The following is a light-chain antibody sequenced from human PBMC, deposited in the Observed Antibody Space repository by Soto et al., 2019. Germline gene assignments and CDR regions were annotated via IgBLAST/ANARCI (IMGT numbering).Light chain of an antibody. CDR2: EVS. CDR3: SSYAGSTNVV. J-gene: IGLJ2*01. V-gene: IGLV2-8*01. Sequence: QSALTQPPSASGSPGQSVTISCTGTSSDVGGYNYVSWYQQHPGKAPKLMIYEVSKRPSGVPDRFSGSKSGNTASLTVSGLQAEDEADYYGSSYAGSTNVVFGGGTQMTVL. CDR1: SSDVGGYNY.